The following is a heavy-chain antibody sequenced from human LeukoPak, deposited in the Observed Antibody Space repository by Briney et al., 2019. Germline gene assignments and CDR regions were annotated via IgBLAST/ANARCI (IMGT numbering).Heavy chain of an antibody. J-gene: IGHJ4*02. CDR2: ISSDGSIT. CDR3: ARRVGSSESSYYFDY. V-gene: IGHV3-74*01. D-gene: IGHD3-22*01. Sequence: GRSLRLSCAASGFTFNIYWMRWVRQAPGKGLVWVSLISSDGSITSYADSVKGRFTISRDNAKNTVYLQMNSLRVEDTAVYYCARRVGSSESSYYFDYWGRGTLVTVSS. CDR1: GFTFNIYW.